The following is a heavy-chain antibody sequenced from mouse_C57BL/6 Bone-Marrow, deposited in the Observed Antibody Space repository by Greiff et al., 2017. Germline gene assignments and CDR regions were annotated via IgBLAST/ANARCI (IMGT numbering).Heavy chain of an antibody. V-gene: IGHV1-78*01. J-gene: IGHJ1*03. CDR1: GYTFTDHT. CDR2: IYPRDGST. CDR3: ARGRYYYGSSSWYFDV. D-gene: IGHD1-1*01. Sequence: VKVVESDAELVKPGASVKISCKVSGYTFTDHTIHWMKQRPEQGLEWIGYIYPRDGSTKYNEKFKGKATLTADKSSSTAYMQLNSLTSEDSAVYFCARGRYYYGSSSWYFDVWGTGTTVTVSS.